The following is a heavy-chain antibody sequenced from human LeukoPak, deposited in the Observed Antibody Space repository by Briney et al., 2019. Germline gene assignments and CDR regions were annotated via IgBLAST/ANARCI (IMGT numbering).Heavy chain of an antibody. CDR1: GFSLSTSGVG. V-gene: IGHV2-5*02. CDR3: ARSLSPYYYDSSAQTRDAFDI. J-gene: IGHJ3*02. D-gene: IGHD3-22*01. Sequence: ESGPTLVKPTQTLTLTCTFSGFSLSTSGVGVGWIRQPPEKALEWLALISWDDDKRYSPSLKSRLTITKDTSKNQVVLTMTNMDPVDTATHYCARSLSPYYYDSSAQTRDAFDIWGQGTMVTVSS. CDR2: ISWDDDK.